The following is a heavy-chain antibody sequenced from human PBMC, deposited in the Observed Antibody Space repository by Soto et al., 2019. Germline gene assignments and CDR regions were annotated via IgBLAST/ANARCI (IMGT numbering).Heavy chain of an antibody. CDR1: GNSISSNKEA. V-gene: IGHV6-1*01. CDR3: ARGRHTSYFDP. Sequence: QTLTHTCAISGNSISSNKEAFNWIRQSPSRGLEWLGRTYYRSKWHTDFAVSVKGRLTITPDTSENQFSLQLTSVTPEDTAVYYCARGRHTSYFDPWGQGILV. J-gene: IGHJ5*02. CDR2: TYYRSKWHT. D-gene: IGHD3-16*01.